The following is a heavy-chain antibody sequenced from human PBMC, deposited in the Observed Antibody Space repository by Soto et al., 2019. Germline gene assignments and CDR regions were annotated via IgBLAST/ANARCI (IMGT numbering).Heavy chain of an antibody. Sequence: PGGSLRLSCAASGFTFSNYDMHWVRQVTGKGLEWVSGITTAGDTYYPGSVKGRFTISREKAKNSLYLQMNSLSAGDTAVYYCARELHGGSCGMEVWGQGTTVTVSS. J-gene: IGHJ6*02. V-gene: IGHV3-13*01. CDR2: ITTAGDT. CDR3: ARELHGGSCGMEV. CDR1: GFTFSNYD.